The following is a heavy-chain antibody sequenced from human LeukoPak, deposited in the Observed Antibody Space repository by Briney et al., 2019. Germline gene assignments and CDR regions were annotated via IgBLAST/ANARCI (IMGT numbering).Heavy chain of an antibody. CDR2: ISSSGVHT. Sequence: GGSLRLSCEASGFTFSSYAMSWVRQAPGKGLEWVSSISSSGVHTYYADSVKGRFAISRDNSKSTLYLQMSSLRADDTAVYYCAKRDRPCSGDCSAPYYFDYWGQGTLVTVSS. CDR3: AKRDRPCSGDCSAPYYFDY. D-gene: IGHD2-21*02. J-gene: IGHJ4*02. V-gene: IGHV3-23*01. CDR1: GFTFSSYA.